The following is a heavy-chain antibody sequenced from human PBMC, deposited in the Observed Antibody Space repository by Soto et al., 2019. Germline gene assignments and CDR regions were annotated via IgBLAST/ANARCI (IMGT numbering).Heavy chain of an antibody. CDR1: GFTFSSYS. J-gene: IGHJ4*02. CDR2: ISSSSSYI. CDR3: ALTYYDFWSGYSEIDY. V-gene: IGHV3-21*01. Sequence: GSLRLSCAASGFTFSSYSINWVRQASGKGLEWVSSISSSSSYIYYADSVKGRFTISRDNAKNSLYLQMNSLRAEDTAVYYCALTYYDFWSGYSEIDYWGQGTLVTVSS. D-gene: IGHD3-3*01.